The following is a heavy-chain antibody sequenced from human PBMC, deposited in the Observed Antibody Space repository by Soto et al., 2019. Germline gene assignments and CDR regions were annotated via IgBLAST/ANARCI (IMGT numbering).Heavy chain of an antibody. J-gene: IGHJ6*02. CDR1: GYTFTSYA. Sequence: ASVKVSCKASGYTFTSYAMHWVRQAPGQRLEWMGWINAGNGNTKYSQKFQGRVTITRDTSASTAYMELSSLRSEDTAVYYCARDLGVLWFGELFQRRGMDVWGQGTTVTVSS. D-gene: IGHD3-10*01. CDR3: ARDLGVLWFGELFQRRGMDV. V-gene: IGHV1-3*01. CDR2: INAGNGNT.